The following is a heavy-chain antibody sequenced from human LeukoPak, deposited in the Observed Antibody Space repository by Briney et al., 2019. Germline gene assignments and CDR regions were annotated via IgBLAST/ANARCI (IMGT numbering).Heavy chain of an antibody. D-gene: IGHD3-16*02. CDR1: GFTFSSYA. V-gene: IGHV3-20*04. J-gene: IGHJ4*02. CDR3: ARGLPYDYVWGSYRPSNFDY. CDR2: INWNGGST. Sequence: GGSLRLSCAASGFTFSSYAMSWVRQAPGKGLEWVSGINWNGGSTGYADSVKGRFTISRDNAKNSLYLQMNSLRAEDTALYYCARGLPYDYVWGSYRPSNFDYWGQGTLVTVSS.